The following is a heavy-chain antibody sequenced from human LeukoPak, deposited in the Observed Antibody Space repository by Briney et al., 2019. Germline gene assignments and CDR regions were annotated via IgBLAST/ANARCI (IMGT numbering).Heavy chain of an antibody. D-gene: IGHD3-9*01. CDR3: TKFYYDVLTGYRGMDV. CDR1: GSTFSGSA. J-gene: IGHJ6*02. Sequence: GGSLRLSCAASGSTFSGSAMHWVRQASGKGLEWVGRIRSKADNYATAYAASVKGRFIISRDDSKNTAYLQMNSLKTEDTAVYYCTKFYYDVLTGYRGMDVWGQGTTVTVSS. CDR2: IRSKADNYAT. V-gene: IGHV3-73*01.